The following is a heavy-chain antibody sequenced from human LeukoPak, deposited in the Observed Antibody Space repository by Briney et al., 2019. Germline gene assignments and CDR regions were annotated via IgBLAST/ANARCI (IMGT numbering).Heavy chain of an antibody. CDR2: MRNRNNGYTT. CDR1: GFRFSDHY. Sequence: PGGSLRLSCTSSGFRFSDHYMDWVRQAPGKALEWVGRMRNRNNGYTTEYAPSVKGRFTISRDDSNSSFFLEMDTLKPEDTAVYYCTRVYGTGRSSRHLDSWGQGTLVTVSS. V-gene: IGHV3-72*01. D-gene: IGHD2-8*02. CDR3: TRVYGTGRSSRHLDS. J-gene: IGHJ4*02.